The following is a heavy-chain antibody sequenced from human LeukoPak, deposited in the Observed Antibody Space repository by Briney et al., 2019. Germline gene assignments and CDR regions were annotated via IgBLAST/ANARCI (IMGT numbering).Heavy chain of an antibody. CDR1: GYSISSGYY. D-gene: IGHD5-12*01. J-gene: IGHJ4*02. Sequence: SETLSLTCTVSGYSISSGYYWGWIRQPPGKGLEWIGSIYHSGSTYYNPSLKSRVTMSVDRSKNQFSLELTSLTAADTAVYYCATDRVASGYFDHWGRGALVTVSS. V-gene: IGHV4-38-2*02. CDR2: IYHSGST. CDR3: ATDRVASGYFDH.